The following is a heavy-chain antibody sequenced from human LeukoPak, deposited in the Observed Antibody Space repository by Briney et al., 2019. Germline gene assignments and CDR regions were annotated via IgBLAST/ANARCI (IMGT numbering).Heavy chain of an antibody. Sequence: GGSLRLSCAASGFTFNNAWMSWVRQAPGKGLEWVGRIKTKTDGGTTDYAAPVEGRFTISRDDSKHTIYLQMNSLKSEDTAVYYCTADPPGYSSGIDYWGQGTLVTVSS. D-gene: IGHD6-19*01. CDR1: GFTFNNAW. J-gene: IGHJ4*02. V-gene: IGHV3-15*01. CDR3: TADPPGYSSGIDY. CDR2: IKTKTDGGTT.